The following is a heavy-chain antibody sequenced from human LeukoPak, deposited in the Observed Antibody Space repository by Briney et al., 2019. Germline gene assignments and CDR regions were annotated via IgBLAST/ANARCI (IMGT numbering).Heavy chain of an antibody. CDR2: IDHSGST. D-gene: IGHD6-13*01. J-gene: IGHJ4*02. CDR3: ARGLYSSSWYFSHFDY. Sequence: KPSETLSLTCAVYGGSFSGYYWSWIRQPPGKGLEWIGEIDHSGSTNYNPSLKSRVTISVDTSKNQFSLKLSSATAADTAVYYCARGLYSSSWYFSHFDYWGQGTLVTVSS. V-gene: IGHV4-34*01. CDR1: GGSFSGYY.